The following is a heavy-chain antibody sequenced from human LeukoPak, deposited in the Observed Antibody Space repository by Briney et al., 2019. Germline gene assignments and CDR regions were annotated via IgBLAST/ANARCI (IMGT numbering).Heavy chain of an antibody. J-gene: IGHJ4*02. V-gene: IGHV3-49*04. CDR2: IRSKAYGGTT. D-gene: IGHD2-2*01. CDR1: GFTFGDYA. Sequence: GSLRLSCTASGFTFGDYAMSWVRQAPGKGLEWVGFIRSKAYGGTTEYAASVKGRFTISRDDSKSIAYLQMNSLKTEDTAVYYCTRSSLRYCSSTSCYVFDYWGQGTLVTVSS. CDR3: TRSSLRYCSSTSCYVFDY.